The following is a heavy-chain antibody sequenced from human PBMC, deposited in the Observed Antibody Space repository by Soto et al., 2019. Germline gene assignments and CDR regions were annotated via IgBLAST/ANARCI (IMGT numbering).Heavy chain of an antibody. D-gene: IGHD6-6*01. CDR2: INPNSGGT. J-gene: IGHJ6*02. V-gene: IGHV1-2*04. Sequence: ASVKVSCKASGYTFTGYYMHWVRQAPGQGLEWMGWINPNSGGTNYAQKFQGWVTMTRDTSISTAYMELSRLRSDDTAVYYCARGPPGSPGSSPRSYYYYYYGMDVWGQGTTVTVSS. CDR3: ARGPPGSPGSSPRSYYYYYYGMDV. CDR1: GYTFTGYY.